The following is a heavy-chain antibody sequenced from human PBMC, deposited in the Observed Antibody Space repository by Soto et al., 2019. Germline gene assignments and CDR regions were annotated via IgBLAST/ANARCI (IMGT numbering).Heavy chain of an antibody. D-gene: IGHD7-27*01. J-gene: IGHJ6*02. Sequence: ASVKVSCKASGYTFTSYGISWVRQAPGQGLEWMGWISAYNGNTNYAQKLQGRVTMTTDTSTSTAYMELRSLRSDDTAVYYCARALTVTRRDYYGMDVRGQGTTVTVSS. CDR3: ARALTVTRRDYYGMDV. CDR2: ISAYNGNT. CDR1: GYTFTSYG. V-gene: IGHV1-18*01.